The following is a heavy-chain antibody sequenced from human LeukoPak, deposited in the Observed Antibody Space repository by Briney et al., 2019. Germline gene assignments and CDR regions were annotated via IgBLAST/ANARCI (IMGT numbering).Heavy chain of an antibody. J-gene: IGHJ5*02. V-gene: IGHV1-18*01. CDR1: GYIFTSYG. CDR3: ARDLVHRRLLASTYNWFGP. CDR2: INTYNGNT. Sequence: ASVKVSCKASGYIFTSYGISWVRQAPGQGLEWMGWINTYNGNTKFAQKLQGRVTMTTDTSTGTAYMELRSLRSDDTAVYYCARDLVHRRLLASTYNWFGPWGQGTLVIVSS. D-gene: IGHD2/OR15-2a*01.